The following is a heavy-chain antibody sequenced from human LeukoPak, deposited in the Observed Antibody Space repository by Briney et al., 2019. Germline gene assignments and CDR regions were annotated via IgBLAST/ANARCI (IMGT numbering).Heavy chain of an antibody. Sequence: GGSLRLSCAASGFTFDDYAMHWVQQAPGKGLEWVSGISWNSGSIGYADSVKGRFTISRDNAKNSLYLQMNSLRAEDTALYYCAKEAVAGAIDYWGQGTLVTVS. V-gene: IGHV3-9*01. CDR3: AKEAVAGAIDY. CDR2: ISWNSGSI. CDR1: GFTFDDYA. D-gene: IGHD6-19*01. J-gene: IGHJ4*02.